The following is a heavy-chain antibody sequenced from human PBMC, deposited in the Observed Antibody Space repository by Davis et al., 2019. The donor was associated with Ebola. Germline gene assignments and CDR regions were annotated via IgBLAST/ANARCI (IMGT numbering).Heavy chain of an antibody. CDR2: INPNSGGT. Sequence: ASVKVSCKASGGTFSSYAISWVRQAPGQGLEWMGRINPNSGGTNYAQKFQGRVTMTRDTSISTAYMELSRLRSDDTAVYYCARGKWFDPWGQGTLVSVTS. CDR3: ARGKWFDP. CDR1: GGTFSSYA. J-gene: IGHJ5*02. V-gene: IGHV1-2*06.